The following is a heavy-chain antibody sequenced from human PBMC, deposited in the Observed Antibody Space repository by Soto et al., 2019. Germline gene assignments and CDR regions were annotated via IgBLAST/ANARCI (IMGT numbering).Heavy chain of an antibody. CDR3: AKALGNPYYYYYMDV. D-gene: IGHD1-1*01. Sequence: EVQLLESGGGLVQPGGSLRLSCAASGFNFNIYAMTWVRQAPGKGLEWVSTISPGGDSTYFADSVKGRVTLSRDKSKNTLSLQMNSLRAEDTATYFCAKALGNPYYYYYMDVWGTGTTVTVSS. V-gene: IGHV3-23*01. CDR2: ISPGGDST. J-gene: IGHJ6*03. CDR1: GFNFNIYA.